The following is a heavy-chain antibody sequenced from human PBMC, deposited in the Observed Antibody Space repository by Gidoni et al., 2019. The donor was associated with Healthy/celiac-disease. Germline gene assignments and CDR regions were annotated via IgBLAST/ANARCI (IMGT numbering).Heavy chain of an antibody. J-gene: IGHJ3*02. CDR2: ISAYNGNT. CDR3: ARDRDSSGYYPVAFDI. V-gene: IGHV1-18*04. D-gene: IGHD3-22*01. Sequence: QVQLVQSGAEVKKPGASVKVSCKASGYSFTSYGISWVRQAAGQGLEWMGWISAYNGNTNYAQKLQGRITMTTDTSTSTAYMELRSLRSDDTAVYYCARDRDSSGYYPVAFDIWGQGTMVTVSS. CDR1: GYSFTSYG.